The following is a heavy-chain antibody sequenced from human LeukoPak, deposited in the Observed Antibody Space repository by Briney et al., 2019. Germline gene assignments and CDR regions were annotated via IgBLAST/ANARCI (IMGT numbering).Heavy chain of an antibody. CDR2: FDPEDGET. Sequence: ASVKVSCKVSGYTLTELSMHWVRQAPGKGLEWMGGFDPEDGETICAQKFQGRVTMTEDTSTDTAYMELSSLRSEDTAVYYCATAQYNWNYVDWFDPWGQGTLVTVSS. CDR1: GYTLTELS. V-gene: IGHV1-24*01. D-gene: IGHD1-7*01. CDR3: ATAQYNWNYVDWFDP. J-gene: IGHJ5*02.